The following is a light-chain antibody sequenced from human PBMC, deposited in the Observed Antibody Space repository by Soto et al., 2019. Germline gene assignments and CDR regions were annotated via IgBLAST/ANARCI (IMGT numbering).Light chain of an antibody. J-gene: IGKJ1*01. Sequence: TQSPGTLSLSPGERATLSCRASQSVSSSYLAWYQQKPGKAPKLLISDASSLESGVPSRFSGSGSETEFTLTISSLQPEDFATYYCQQYNHYWSFGQGTKVQIK. CDR2: DAS. V-gene: IGKV1-5*01. CDR1: QSVSSS. CDR3: QQYNHYWS.